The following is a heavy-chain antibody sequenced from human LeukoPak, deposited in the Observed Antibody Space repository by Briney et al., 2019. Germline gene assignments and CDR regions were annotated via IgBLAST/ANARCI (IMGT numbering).Heavy chain of an antibody. Sequence: GASVKVSCKASGYTFTGYYMHWVRQAPGQGLEWLGWINPNSGGTNYAQKFQGRVTMTRDTSISTAYMELSRLRSDDTAVYYCALGVYCCGDCYHFDYWGQGTLVTVSS. CDR2: INPNSGGT. D-gene: IGHD2-21*01. J-gene: IGHJ4*02. CDR1: GYTFTGYY. CDR3: ALGVYCCGDCYHFDY. V-gene: IGHV1-2*02.